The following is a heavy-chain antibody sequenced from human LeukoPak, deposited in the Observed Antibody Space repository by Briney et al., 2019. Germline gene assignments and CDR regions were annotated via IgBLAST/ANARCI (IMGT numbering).Heavy chain of an antibody. Sequence: PSQTLSLTCTVSGGSISSGGYYWSWIRQPPGKGLEWIGYIYHSGSTYYSPSLKSRVTISVDRSKNQFSLKLSSVTAADTAVYYCARRVRRIVVVPAAIEVDDAFDIWGQGTMVTVSS. CDR1: GGSISSGGYY. CDR3: ARRVRRIVVVPAAIEVDDAFDI. D-gene: IGHD2-2*01. J-gene: IGHJ3*02. CDR2: IYHSGST. V-gene: IGHV4-30-2*01.